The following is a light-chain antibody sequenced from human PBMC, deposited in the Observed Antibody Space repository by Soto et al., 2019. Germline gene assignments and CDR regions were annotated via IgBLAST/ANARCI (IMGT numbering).Light chain of an antibody. J-gene: IGKJ4*01. V-gene: IGKV1-5*03. CDR3: QQYDSYPLT. CDR2: KAS. CDR1: QSISSW. Sequence: DIQMTQFPSTLSASVGDRVTITCRASQSISSWLAWYQQKVGKAPKLLISKASSLESGVPSRFSGTGSGTEFTLTISSLQPDDFATYYCQQYDSYPLTFGGGTKVEIK.